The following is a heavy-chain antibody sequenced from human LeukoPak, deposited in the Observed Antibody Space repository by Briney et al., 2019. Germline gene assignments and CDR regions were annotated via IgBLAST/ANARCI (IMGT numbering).Heavy chain of an antibody. CDR1: GGSFSGYY. J-gene: IGHJ6*03. Sequence: SETLSLTCAVYGGSFSGYYWSWIRQPPGKGLEWIGEINHSGSTNYNPPLKSRVTISVDTSKNQFSLKLSSVTAADTAVYYCARGRPPGGSGWYRHYYYYMDVWGKGTTVTVSS. V-gene: IGHV4-34*01. D-gene: IGHD6-19*01. CDR2: INHSGST. CDR3: ARGRPPGGSGWYRHYYYYMDV.